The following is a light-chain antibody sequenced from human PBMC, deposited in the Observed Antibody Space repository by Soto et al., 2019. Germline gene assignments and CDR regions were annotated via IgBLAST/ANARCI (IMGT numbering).Light chain of an antibody. J-gene: IGKJ1*01. V-gene: IGKV3-15*01. CDR1: QSVSSN. CDR2: DAS. CDR3: QHYNSYSEA. Sequence: EIVMTQSPATLSVSPGESATLSCRASQSVSSNLAWHQQKPGQAPRILMYDASTRATGISARFSGSGSGTEFTLTISSLQSEDFATYYCQHYNSYSEAFGQGTKVELK.